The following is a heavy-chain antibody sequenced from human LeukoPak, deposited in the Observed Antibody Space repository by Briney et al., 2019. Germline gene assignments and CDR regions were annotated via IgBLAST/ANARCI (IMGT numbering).Heavy chain of an antibody. CDR3: AREVDCSSTSCYTYAFDI. J-gene: IGHJ3*02. Sequence: SETLSLTCTVSGGSISSGSYYWSWIRQPAGKGLEWIGRIYTSGSTNYNPSLKSRVTISVDTSKNQFSLKLSSLTAADTAVYYCAREVDCSSTSCYTYAFDIWGQGTMVTVSS. CDR2: IYTSGST. CDR1: GGSISSGSYY. D-gene: IGHD2-2*02. V-gene: IGHV4-61*02.